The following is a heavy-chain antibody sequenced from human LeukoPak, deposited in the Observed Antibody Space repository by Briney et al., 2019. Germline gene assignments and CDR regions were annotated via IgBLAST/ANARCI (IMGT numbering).Heavy chain of an antibody. CDR2: IYWDDEK. Sequence: SGPTLVNPTQTLTLTCTFSGFSLSTSGVGVGWIRQPPGKALEWLALIYWDDEKRYSPSLKTRLTITKDTSKSHVVLTMTNVDPVDTATYYCARLIVGATFDYWGLGTLVTVSS. CDR3: ARLIVGATFDY. D-gene: IGHD1-26*01. V-gene: IGHV2-5*02. J-gene: IGHJ4*02. CDR1: GFSLSTSGVG.